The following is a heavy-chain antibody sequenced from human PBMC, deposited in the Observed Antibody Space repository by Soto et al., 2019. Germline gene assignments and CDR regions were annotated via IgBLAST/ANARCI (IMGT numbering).Heavy chain of an antibody. CDR3: AKDMDWHTHIFEY. D-gene: IGHD3-9*01. V-gene: IGHV3-30*18. J-gene: IGHJ4*02. Sequence: GGSLRLSCAASGFTFSRFAMHWVRQAPGKGLEWVAVISFDGRTEYYADSVKGRFTTSRDNSKNTFFLQMNSLRPEDTAMYFCAKDMDWHTHIFEYWGQGTLVTVSS. CDR1: GFTFSRFA. CDR2: ISFDGRTE.